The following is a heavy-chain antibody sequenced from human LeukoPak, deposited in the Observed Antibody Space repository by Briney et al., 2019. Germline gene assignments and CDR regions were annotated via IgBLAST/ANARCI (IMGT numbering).Heavy chain of an antibody. Sequence: GGSLRLSCAASGFTFSSYGMHWVRQAPGKGLEWVAFIRYAGSNKYYADSVKGRFTISRDNSKNTLYLQMNSLRAEDTAVYYCAKLSSSGWYYFEYWGQGTLVTVSS. J-gene: IGHJ4*02. V-gene: IGHV3-30*02. D-gene: IGHD6-19*01. CDR3: AKLSSSGWYYFEY. CDR2: IRYAGSNK. CDR1: GFTFSSYG.